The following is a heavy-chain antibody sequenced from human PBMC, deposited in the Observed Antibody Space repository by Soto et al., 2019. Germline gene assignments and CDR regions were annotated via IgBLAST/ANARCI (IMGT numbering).Heavy chain of an antibody. Sequence: EVQLVESGGGLVQPGRSLRLSCAASGFTFDDYAMHWVRQAPGKGLEWVSGISWNSGSIGYADSVKGRFTISRDNAKNSVYLQMNRLRAEDTALYCCAHGAPYSSSSRGGYWGQGTLVIVSS. CDR3: AHGAPYSSSSRGGY. V-gene: IGHV3-9*01. D-gene: IGHD6-6*01. CDR2: ISWNSGSI. CDR1: GFTFDDYA. J-gene: IGHJ4*02.